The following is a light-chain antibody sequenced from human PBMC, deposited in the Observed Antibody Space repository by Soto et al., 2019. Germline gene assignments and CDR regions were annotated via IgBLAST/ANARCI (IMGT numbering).Light chain of an antibody. CDR3: QQLNSYPPT. V-gene: IGKV1-9*01. Sequence: IQLTQSPSSLSASVGDRVTVTCRASQGISSYLAWYQQQPGKAPKLLIYAASTLQRGVSSRFSGSGSGTYFTLTISSLQPEDFATYYCQQLNSYPPTFGQGTKLEIK. CDR2: AAS. J-gene: IGKJ2*01. CDR1: QGISSY.